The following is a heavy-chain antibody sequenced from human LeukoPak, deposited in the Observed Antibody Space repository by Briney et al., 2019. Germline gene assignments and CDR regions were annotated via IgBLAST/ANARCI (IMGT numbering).Heavy chain of an antibody. CDR1: GFTFSSYA. J-gene: IGHJ4*02. CDR3: ARYSGSERDPYYFDY. D-gene: IGHD1-26*01. CDR2: ISGSGGST. V-gene: IGHV3-23*01. Sequence: RPGGSLRLSCAASGFTFSSYAMSWVRQAPGKGLEWVSAISGSGGSTYYADSVKGRFTISRDNAKNSLYLQMNSLRAEDTAVYYCARYSGSERDPYYFDYWGQGTLVTVSS.